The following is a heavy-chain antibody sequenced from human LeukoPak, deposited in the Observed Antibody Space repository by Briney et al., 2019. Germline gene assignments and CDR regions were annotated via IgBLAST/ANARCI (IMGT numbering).Heavy chain of an antibody. J-gene: IGHJ4*02. CDR1: GFTFRSYG. CDR2: ISYDGTNK. V-gene: IGHV3-30*03. CDR3: ASGRRAYCGGDCYSADY. Sequence: PGGSLRLSCAASGFTFRSYGMHWVRQAPGKGLEWVALISYDGTNKYYADSVKGRFTISRDNSKNTLYLQMNSLRAEDTAVYYCASGRRAYCGGDCYSADYWGQGTLVIVSS. D-gene: IGHD2-21*02.